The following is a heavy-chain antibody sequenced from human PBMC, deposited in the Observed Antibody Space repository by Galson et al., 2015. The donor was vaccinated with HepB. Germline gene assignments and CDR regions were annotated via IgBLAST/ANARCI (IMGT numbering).Heavy chain of an antibody. J-gene: IGHJ5*02. D-gene: IGHD4-17*01. V-gene: IGHV3-23*01. Sequence: SLRLSCAASGFTFGSTAMTWVRQAPGKGLEWVSGISANGGSRFYAESVKGRFTISRDNSKNTLSFQMNSLRAEDTAVYYCAKGYGLFDPWGQGTLVIVSS. CDR2: ISANGGSR. CDR3: AKGYGLFDP. CDR1: GFTFGSTA.